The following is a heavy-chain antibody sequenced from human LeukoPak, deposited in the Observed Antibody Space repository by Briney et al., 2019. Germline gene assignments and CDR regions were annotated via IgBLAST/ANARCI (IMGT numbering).Heavy chain of an antibody. V-gene: IGHV4-39*01. CDR3: ASLYYDFWSGYPKADFDY. J-gene: IGHJ4*02. Sequence: SETLSLTCTVSGGSISSSSYYWGWIRQPPGKGLEWIGRIYYSGSTYYNPSLKSRVTISVDTSKNQFSLKLSPVTAADPAVYSCASLYYDFWSGYPKADFDYWGQGTLVTVSS. D-gene: IGHD3-3*01. CDR2: IYYSGST. CDR1: GGSISSSSYY.